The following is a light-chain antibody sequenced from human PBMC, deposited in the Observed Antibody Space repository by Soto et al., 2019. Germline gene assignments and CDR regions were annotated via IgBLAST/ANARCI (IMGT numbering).Light chain of an antibody. Sequence: QSVLTQPPSTSGTPGQRVTISCSGSSSNIGSNTVNWYQHLPGTAPKLLIYSNNQRPSGVPDRFSGSKSGTSASLAVSGLQSEDEADYFCAAWDGSLKGYVFGTVTKLTVL. CDR3: AAWDGSLKGYV. J-gene: IGLJ1*01. V-gene: IGLV1-44*01. CDR2: SNN. CDR1: SSNIGSNT.